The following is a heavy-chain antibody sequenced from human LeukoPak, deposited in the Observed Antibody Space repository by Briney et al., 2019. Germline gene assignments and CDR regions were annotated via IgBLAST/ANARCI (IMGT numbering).Heavy chain of an antibody. V-gene: IGHV3-7*01. D-gene: IGHD2-2*02. J-gene: IGHJ5*02. Sequence: GGSLRLSCAASGFTFSSYWMSWVRQAPGKGLEWVANIKQDGSEKYYVDSVKGRFTISRDNAKNSLYLQMNSPRAEDTAVYYCARDRCSSTSCYNTPNWFDPWGQGTLVTVSS. CDR2: IKQDGSEK. CDR1: GFTFSSYW. CDR3: ARDRCSSTSCYNTPNWFDP.